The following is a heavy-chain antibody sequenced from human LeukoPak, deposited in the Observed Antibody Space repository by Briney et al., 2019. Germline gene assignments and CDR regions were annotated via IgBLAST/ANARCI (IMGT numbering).Heavy chain of an antibody. Sequence: SETLSLTCTVSGGSISSGGYYWSWIRQPPGKELEWIGYIYYSGSTNYNPSLKSRVTISVDTSKNQFSLKLSSVTAADTAMYYCARAPRQRDSGSYPGPLDYWGQGTLVTVSS. CDR2: IYYSGST. CDR1: GGSISSGGYY. V-gene: IGHV4-61*08. CDR3: ARAPRQRDSGSYPGPLDY. D-gene: IGHD1-26*01. J-gene: IGHJ4*02.